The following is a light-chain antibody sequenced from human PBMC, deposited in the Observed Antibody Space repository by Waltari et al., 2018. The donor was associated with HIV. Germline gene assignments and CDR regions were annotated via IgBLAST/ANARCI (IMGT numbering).Light chain of an antibody. V-gene: IGLV2-11*01. Sequence: QSALTQPRSVSGSPGQSVTISCTGTSSDVGAYNYVSWYQQHPGKAPKLMIYDVNKRPSGVPDRFSGSKSGNTASLNISGLQAEDESDYYCCSYAGIWGAFGTGTKVTVL. J-gene: IGLJ1*01. CDR1: SSDVGAYNY. CDR3: CSYAGIWGA. CDR2: DVN.